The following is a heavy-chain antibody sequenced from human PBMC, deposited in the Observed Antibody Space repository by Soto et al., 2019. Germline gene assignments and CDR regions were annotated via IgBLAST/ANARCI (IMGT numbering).Heavy chain of an antibody. D-gene: IGHD2-8*01. V-gene: IGHV4-59*01. Sequence: PSETLSLTCTVSGGSISSYYWSWIRQPPGKGLEWIGYIYYSGSTNYNPSLKSRVTISVDTSKNQFSLKLSSVTAADTAVYYCASLSPGYCTNGVCHGGTLDYWGQGTLVTVSS. J-gene: IGHJ4*02. CDR1: GGSISSYY. CDR2: IYYSGST. CDR3: ASLSPGYCTNGVCHGGTLDY.